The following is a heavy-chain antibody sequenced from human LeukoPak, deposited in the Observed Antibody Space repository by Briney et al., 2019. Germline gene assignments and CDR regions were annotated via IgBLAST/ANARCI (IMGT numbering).Heavy chain of an antibody. CDR2: IYTSGST. V-gene: IGHV4-4*07. D-gene: IGHD3-9*01. J-gene: IGHJ6*03. Sequence: PSETLSLTCIVSGGSISNYYWSWIRQPAGKGLEWIGRIYTSGSTNYNPSLKSRVTMSVDTSKNQFSLKLSSVTAADTAVYYCARDLPGYYSSSDYYYYMDAWGKGTTVTVSS. CDR1: GGSISNYY. CDR3: ARDLPGYYSSSDYYYYMDA.